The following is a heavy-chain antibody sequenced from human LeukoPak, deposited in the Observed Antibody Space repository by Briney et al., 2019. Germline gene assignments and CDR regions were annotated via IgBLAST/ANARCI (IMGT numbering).Heavy chain of an antibody. V-gene: IGHV3-21*01. CDR3: ARLRPPYGMDV. CDR1: GFTFSSYA. Sequence: GGSLRLSCAASGFTFSSYAMSWVRQAPGKGLEWVSSISSSSSYIYYADSVKGRFTISRDNAKNSLYLQMNSLRAEDTAVYYCARLRPPYGMDVWGQGTTVTVSS. CDR2: ISSSSSYI. J-gene: IGHJ6*02. D-gene: IGHD3-10*01.